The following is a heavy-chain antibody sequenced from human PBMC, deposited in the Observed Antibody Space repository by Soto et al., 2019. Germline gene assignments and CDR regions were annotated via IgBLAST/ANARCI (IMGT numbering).Heavy chain of an antibody. D-gene: IGHD2-2*02. CDR2: IYYSGST. J-gene: IGHJ4*02. CDR3: ARGPIVVVPAAILPYYFDY. V-gene: IGHV4-31*03. Sequence: LSLTYTVSGGSISSGGYYWSGIRQHPGKGLEWIGYIYYSGSTYYNPSLKSRVTISVDTSKNQFSLKLSSVTAADTAVYYCARGPIVVVPAAILPYYFDYWGQGTLVTVSS. CDR1: GGSISSGGYY.